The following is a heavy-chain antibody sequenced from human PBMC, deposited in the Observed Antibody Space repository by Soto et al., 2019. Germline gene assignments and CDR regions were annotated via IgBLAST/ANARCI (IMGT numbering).Heavy chain of an antibody. V-gene: IGHV1-3*01. CDR3: AKSHTHTGIHNWFDP. CDR1: GYTFTSYA. CDR2: INAGNGNT. D-gene: IGHD2-2*02. J-gene: IGHJ5*02. Sequence: DSVRVSCKASGYTFTSYAMHWVRQAPGQRLEWMGWINAGNGNTKYSQKFQGRVTITRDTSASTAYMELSSLRSEDTAVYYCAKSHTHTGIHNWFDPWGQGTLVTVSS.